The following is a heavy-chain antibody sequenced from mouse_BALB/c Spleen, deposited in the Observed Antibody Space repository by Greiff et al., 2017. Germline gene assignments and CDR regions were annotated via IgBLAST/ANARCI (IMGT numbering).Heavy chain of an antibody. D-gene: IGHD2-1*01. Sequence: VMLVESGPGLVAPSQSLSITCTVSGFSLTSYDISWIRQPPGKGLEWLGVIWTGGGTNYNSAFMSRLSISKDNSKSQVFLKMNSLQTDDTAIYYCVRVVTRGYAMDYWGQGTSVTVSS. CDR3: VRVVTRGYAMDY. CDR1: GFSLTSYD. CDR2: IWTGGGT. V-gene: IGHV2-9-2*01. J-gene: IGHJ4*01.